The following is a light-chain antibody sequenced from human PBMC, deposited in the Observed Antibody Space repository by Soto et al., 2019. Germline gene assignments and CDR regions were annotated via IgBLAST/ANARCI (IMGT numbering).Light chain of an antibody. Sequence: EIVLTQSPATLSLSPGERATLSCRASQSVSSYLAWYQQKPGQAHRLVIYDTSNRATGIPARFSGSGSGKDFTLTISSLEPDDFAVYYCQQRINWPWTFGQGTKVEIK. J-gene: IGKJ1*01. CDR3: QQRINWPWT. CDR2: DTS. V-gene: IGKV3-11*01. CDR1: QSVSSY.